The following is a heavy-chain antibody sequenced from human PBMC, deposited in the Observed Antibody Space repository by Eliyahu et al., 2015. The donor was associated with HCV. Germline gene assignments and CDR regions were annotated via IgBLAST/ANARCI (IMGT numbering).Heavy chain of an antibody. J-gene: IGHJ4*02. CDR1: GYSISRTYY. CDR2: IYHSGNT. D-gene: IGHD3-3*01. Sequence: QVQLQESGPGLVKPSETLSLTCAVSGYSISRTYYWGWIRQPPGKGLEWIGSIYHSGNTYYNPCLKSRVTMSVDTSKNQFSLNLTSVTAADTAVYYCARFWNYGDYWGQGTLVTVSS. CDR3: ARFWNYGDY. V-gene: IGHV4-38-2*01.